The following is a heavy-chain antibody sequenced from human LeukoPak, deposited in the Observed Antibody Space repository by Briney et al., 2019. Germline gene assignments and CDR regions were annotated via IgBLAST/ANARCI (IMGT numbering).Heavy chain of an antibody. J-gene: IGHJ5*02. CDR3: AKYEMWWLVRSDWFDP. CDR2: ISGSGGST. CDR1: GFTFSSYA. Sequence: GGSLRLSCAASGFTFSSYAMSWVRQAPGKGLEWVSAISGSGGSTYYADSVKGRFTISRDNSKNTLYLQMNSLRAEDTAVYHCAKYEMWWLVRSDWFDPWGQGTLVTVSS. D-gene: IGHD6-19*01. V-gene: IGHV3-23*01.